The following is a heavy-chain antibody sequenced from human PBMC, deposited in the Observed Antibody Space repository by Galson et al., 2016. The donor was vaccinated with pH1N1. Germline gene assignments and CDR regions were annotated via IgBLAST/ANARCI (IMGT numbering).Heavy chain of an antibody. V-gene: IGHV1-46*04. D-gene: IGHD2-21*02. CDR1: GYSFTRYY. Sequence: SVKVSCKASGYSFTRYYVHWVRQAPGQGLEWMGIITPTDGSTRYAQKLQGRVAMTRDTSTSTAYMELSSLRSEDRAVYYCARDPSYCGGDCYLGGAFDIWGQGTMVTVSS. CDR2: ITPTDGST. CDR3: ARDPSYCGGDCYLGGAFDI. J-gene: IGHJ3*02.